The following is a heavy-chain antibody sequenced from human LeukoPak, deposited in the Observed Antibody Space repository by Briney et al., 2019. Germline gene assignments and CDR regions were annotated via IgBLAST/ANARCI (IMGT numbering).Heavy chain of an antibody. Sequence: GGSLRLSCAASGFTFSSYWMNWVRQAPGKGLEWVANIKQDGSEQYYVDSVKGRFTISRDNAKNSLYLQMNSLRAEDTAVYYCARLLVGATPDYWGQGTLVTVSS. D-gene: IGHD1-26*01. CDR1: GFTFSSYW. V-gene: IGHV3-7*01. CDR2: IKQDGSEQ. J-gene: IGHJ4*02. CDR3: ARLLVGATPDY.